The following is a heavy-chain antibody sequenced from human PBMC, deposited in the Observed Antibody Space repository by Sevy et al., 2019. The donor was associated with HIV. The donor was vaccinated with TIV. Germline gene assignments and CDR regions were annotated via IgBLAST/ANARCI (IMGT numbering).Heavy chain of an antibody. Sequence: ASVKVSCKASGYTFTSYGVSWVRQAPGQGLEWMGWITDYNGNLKYTQRLQDRVTMTTDTSTSTAYMELTSLRLDDTAVYYCARGLTAIVGGRFVYYGMDVWRQGTTVTVSS. CDR1: GYTFTSYG. CDR2: ITDYNGNL. V-gene: IGHV1-18*01. J-gene: IGHJ6*02. D-gene: IGHD1-26*01. CDR3: ARGLTAIVGGRFVYYGMDV.